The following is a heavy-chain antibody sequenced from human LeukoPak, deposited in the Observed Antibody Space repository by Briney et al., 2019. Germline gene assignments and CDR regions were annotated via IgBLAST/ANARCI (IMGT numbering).Heavy chain of an antibody. CDR2: INHSGST. CDR1: GGSFSGYY. Sequence: SETLSLTCAVYGGSFSGYYWSWIRQPPGKGLEWIGEINHSGSTNYNPSLKSRVTISVDTSKNQFSLKLSSVTAADTAVYYCARGRGVAQYYFDYWGQGTLVTVSS. D-gene: IGHD2-15*01. J-gene: IGHJ4*02. V-gene: IGHV4-34*01. CDR3: ARGRGVAQYYFDY.